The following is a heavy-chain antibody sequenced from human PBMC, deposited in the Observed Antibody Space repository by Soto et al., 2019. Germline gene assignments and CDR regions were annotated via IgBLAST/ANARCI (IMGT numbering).Heavy chain of an antibody. CDR1: GYTFTSYG. V-gene: IGHV1-18*01. CDR3: ARGSPWDYYYMDV. J-gene: IGHJ6*03. CDR2: ISAYNGNT. Sequence: ASVKVSCKASGYTFTSYGISWVRQAPGQGLEWMGWISAYNGNTNYAQKFQGRVTMTRDTSTSTAYMELSRLRSDDTAVYYCARGSPWDYYYMDVWGQGTTVTVYS. D-gene: IGHD1-26*01.